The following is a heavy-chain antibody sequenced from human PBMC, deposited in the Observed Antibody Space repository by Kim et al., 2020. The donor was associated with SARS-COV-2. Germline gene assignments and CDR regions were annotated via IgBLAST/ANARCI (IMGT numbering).Heavy chain of an antibody. J-gene: IGHJ4*02. CDR2: IYYSGST. D-gene: IGHD6-19*01. Sequence: SETLSLTCIVSGGSISSSSYYWGWIRQPPGKGLEWIGNIYYSGSTYYNSSLKSRVTISVDTSKNQFSLKLSSVTAADTAVYYCARLPAYSSGWYLFDYWGQGTLVTVSS. CDR1: GGSISSSSYY. CDR3: ARLPAYSSGWYLFDY. V-gene: IGHV4-39*01.